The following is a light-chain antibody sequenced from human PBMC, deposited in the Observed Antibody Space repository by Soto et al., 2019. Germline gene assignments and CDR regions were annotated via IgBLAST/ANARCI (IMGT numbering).Light chain of an antibody. CDR3: QHQYSYSLA. Sequence: DIQMTQSPSTLSGSVGDRVTITCRASQTISSWLAWYQQKPGKAPKLLIYKASTLKSGVPSRFSRSGSGTEFTLTISSRQHDDFATYYCQHQYSYSLAFGQGTKVELK. CDR2: KAS. J-gene: IGKJ1*01. V-gene: IGKV1-5*03. CDR1: QTISSW.